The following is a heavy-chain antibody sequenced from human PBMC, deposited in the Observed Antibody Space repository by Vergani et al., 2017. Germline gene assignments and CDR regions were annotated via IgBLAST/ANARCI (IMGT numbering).Heavy chain of an antibody. D-gene: IGHD3-9*01. CDR2: ISAYNGNT. J-gene: IGHJ2*01. CDR3: ARDXNYDILTGYYKDWYFDL. Sequence: QVQLVQSGAEVKKPGASVKVSCKASGYTFTSYGISWVRQAPGQGLEWMGWISAYNGNTNYAQKLQGRVTMTTDTSTSTAYVELRSLRSDDTAVYYCARDXNYDILTGYYKDWYFDLWGRGTLVTVSS. V-gene: IGHV1-18*04. CDR1: GYTFTSYG.